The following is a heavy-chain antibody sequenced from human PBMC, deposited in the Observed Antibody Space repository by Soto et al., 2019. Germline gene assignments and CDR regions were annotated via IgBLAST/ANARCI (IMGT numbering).Heavy chain of an antibody. D-gene: IGHD3-10*01. CDR3: ARLPTLIITMVRGVMGWFDP. J-gene: IGHJ5*02. CDR2: INHSGST. V-gene: IGHV4-34*01. CDR1: GGSFSGDY. Sequence: SETLSLTCGVYGGSFSGDYWSWIRQPPGKGLEWIGEINHSGSTNYNPSLKSRVTISVDTSKNQFSLKLSSVTAADTAVYYCARLPTLIITMVRGVMGWFDPWGQGTLVTVSS.